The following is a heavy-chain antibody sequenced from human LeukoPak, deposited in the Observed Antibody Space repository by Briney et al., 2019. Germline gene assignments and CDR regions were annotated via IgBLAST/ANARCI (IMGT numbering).Heavy chain of an antibody. Sequence: PGGSLRLSCAASGFTFSTYWMSWVRQAPGKGLEWVSVIYSGGSTYYADSVKGRFTISRDNSKNTLYLQMNSLRAEDTAVYYCARSGGGYYREELSAFDIWGQGTMVTVSS. V-gene: IGHV3-53*01. CDR1: GFTFSTYW. J-gene: IGHJ3*02. CDR3: ARSGGGYYREELSAFDI. D-gene: IGHD1-26*01. CDR2: IYSGGST.